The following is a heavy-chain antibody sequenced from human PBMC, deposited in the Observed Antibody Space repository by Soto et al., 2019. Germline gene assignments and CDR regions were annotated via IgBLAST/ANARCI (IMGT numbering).Heavy chain of an antibody. D-gene: IGHD1-1*01. CDR2: ISYDGSNK. CDR1: GFTFSSYA. Sequence: QVQLVESGGGVVQPGRSLRLSCAASGFTFSSYAMHWVRQAPGKGLEWVAVISYDGSNKYYADSVKGRFTISRDNSKNTLYLQMTSLRAEDTAVYYCARERLRYNWNDVPYYYCGMDVWGQGTTVTVSS. V-gene: IGHV3-30-3*01. CDR3: ARERLRYNWNDVPYYYCGMDV. J-gene: IGHJ6*02.